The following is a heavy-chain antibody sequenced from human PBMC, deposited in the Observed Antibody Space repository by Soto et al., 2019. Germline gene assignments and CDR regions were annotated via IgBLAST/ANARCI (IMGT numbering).Heavy chain of an antibody. CDR3: ARVKNYYITTGPLDS. CDR2: INPNNGDT. V-gene: IGHV1-2*02. D-gene: IGHD3-22*01. CDR1: GNTFTGYF. Sequence: ASVKVSCKASGNTFTGYFMHWVRQAPGQGLEWMGWINPNNGDTNYAQKFQGRVTMTRATSISTAYMELSSLISDDTAVYYCARVKNYYITTGPLDSWGQGTLVTVSS. J-gene: IGHJ4*02.